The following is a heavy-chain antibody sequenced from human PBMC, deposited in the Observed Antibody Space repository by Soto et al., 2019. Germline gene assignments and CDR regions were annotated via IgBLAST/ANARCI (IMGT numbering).Heavy chain of an antibody. Sequence: EVQLVESGGGLVKPGGSVRLSCAASGFTFSSYSMNWVRQAPGKGLEWVSSISSSSSYIYYADSVKGRFTISRDNAKNSMYLQLNSLRAEDTAVYYCARAIGARYDYVWGSYRYGERFDYWGQGTLVTVSS. CDR2: ISSSSSYI. CDR3: ARAIGARYDYVWGSYRYGERFDY. D-gene: IGHD3-16*02. CDR1: GFTFSSYS. V-gene: IGHV3-21*01. J-gene: IGHJ4*02.